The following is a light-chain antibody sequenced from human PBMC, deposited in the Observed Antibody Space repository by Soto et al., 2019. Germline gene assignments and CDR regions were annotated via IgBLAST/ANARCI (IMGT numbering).Light chain of an antibody. Sequence: VLTQSPGTLSLSPGERASLSCRASSTVDSIYLAWYQQKPGQAPRLLIYGASNRATGIPDRFSGSGSGTDFTLTISSLQSEDFALYYCQQYNDWPLTFGQGTKVDIK. CDR2: GAS. V-gene: IGKV3D-15*01. CDR3: QQYNDWPLT. J-gene: IGKJ1*01. CDR1: STVDSIY.